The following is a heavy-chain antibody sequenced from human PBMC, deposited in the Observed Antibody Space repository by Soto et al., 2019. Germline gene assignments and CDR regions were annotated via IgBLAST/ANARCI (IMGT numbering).Heavy chain of an antibody. V-gene: IGHV3-48*01. CDR2: ISGGSKTK. Sequence: GGSLRLSCEGSGFTFSTYSMNWVRQAPGKGLEWVSYISGGSKTKTYADSVKGRFTISRDNAKNSMDLQMNNLRAEDTAIYYCTRDRRGATTDYWGQGALVTLSS. CDR1: GFTFSTYS. J-gene: IGHJ4*02. D-gene: IGHD1-26*01. CDR3: TRDRRGATTDY.